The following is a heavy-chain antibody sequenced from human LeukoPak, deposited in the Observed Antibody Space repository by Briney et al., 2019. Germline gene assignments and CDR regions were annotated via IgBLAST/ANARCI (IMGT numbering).Heavy chain of an antibody. CDR2: IYSGGST. J-gene: IGHJ4*02. D-gene: IGHD6-13*01. Sequence: GGSLRLSCAASGFTVSSNYMSWVRQAPGKGLEWVSVIYSGGSTYYADSVKGRFTISRDNSKNTLYLQMNSLRAEDTAVYYFARVGLIAAAADYWGQGTLVTVSS. CDR1: GFTVSSNY. V-gene: IGHV3-66*01. CDR3: ARVGLIAAAADY.